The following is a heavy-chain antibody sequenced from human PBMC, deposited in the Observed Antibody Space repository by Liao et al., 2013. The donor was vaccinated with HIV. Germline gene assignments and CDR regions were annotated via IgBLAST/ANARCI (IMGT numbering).Heavy chain of an antibody. Sequence: QVQVQESGSRLVKPSETLSLTCSVSGASISRGSYYWGWIRQPPGSGLEWIAIFYYGGITSYNPSLRSRVTMSADTSKNHISLKVNYVTAADTAMYYCARDPGQGAFDIWGQGTMVTVSS. V-gene: IGHV4-39*07. D-gene: IGHD3-10*01. CDR3: ARDPGQGAFDI. J-gene: IGHJ3*02. CDR1: GASISRGSYY. CDR2: FYYGGIT.